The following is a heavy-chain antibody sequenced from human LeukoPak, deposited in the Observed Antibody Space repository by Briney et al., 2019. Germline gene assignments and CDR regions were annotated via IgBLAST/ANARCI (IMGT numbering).Heavy chain of an antibody. Sequence: GGSLRLSCAASGFTFSSYSMNWVRQAPGKGLEWVSSISSSSSYIYYADSVKGRFTISRDNAKNSLYLQMNSLRAEDTAVYYCATPQTIFGVVIRAFDIWGQGTMVTVSS. CDR3: ATPQTIFGVVIRAFDI. CDR1: GFTFSSYS. CDR2: ISSSSSYI. J-gene: IGHJ3*02. D-gene: IGHD3-3*01. V-gene: IGHV3-21*01.